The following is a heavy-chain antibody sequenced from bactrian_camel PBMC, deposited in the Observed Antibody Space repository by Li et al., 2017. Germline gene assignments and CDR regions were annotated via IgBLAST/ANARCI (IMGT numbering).Heavy chain of an antibody. CDR1: GFTFSSYA. V-gene: IGHV3S35*01. J-gene: IGHJ4*01. D-gene: IGHD5*01. CDR2: ISGSAGST. CDR3: ATPFTDSFAAMGWVQGYNY. Sequence: DVQLVESGGGSVQAGGSLRLSCAASGFTFSSYAMSWVRQAPGKGLEWVSYISGSAGSTFYADSVKGRFTISKDNAKKTVYLQMNSLKSEDTALYYCATPFTDSFAAMGWVQGYNYWGQGTQVTVS.